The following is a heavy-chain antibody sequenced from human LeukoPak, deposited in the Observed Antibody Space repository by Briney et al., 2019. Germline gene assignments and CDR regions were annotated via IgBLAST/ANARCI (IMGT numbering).Heavy chain of an antibody. CDR2: ISAYNGNT. CDR1: GYTFTSYG. CDR3: ARDPELELPSAPDY. V-gene: IGHV1-18*01. J-gene: IGHJ4*02. Sequence: ASVKVSCKASGYTFTSYGISWVRQAPGQGLEWMGWISAYNGNTNYAQKLQGRVTMTTDTSTSTAYMELRSLRSDDTAVYYCARDPELELPSAPDYWGQGTLVTVSS. D-gene: IGHD1-7*01.